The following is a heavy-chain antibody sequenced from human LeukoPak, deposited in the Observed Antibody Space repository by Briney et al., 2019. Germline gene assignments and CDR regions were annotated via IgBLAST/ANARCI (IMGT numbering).Heavy chain of an antibody. CDR3: ARGRPHGNDY. CDR2: IASDGGST. V-gene: IGHV3-74*01. Sequence: GGSLRLSCAASGFTFSSYWMNWVRQAPGKGLVWVSRIASDGGSTTYADSVKGRSSISRDNAENTLYLQMNSLRVEDTAVYYCARGRPHGNDYWGQGTLVTVSS. J-gene: IGHJ4*02. CDR1: GFTFSSYW. D-gene: IGHD4-23*01.